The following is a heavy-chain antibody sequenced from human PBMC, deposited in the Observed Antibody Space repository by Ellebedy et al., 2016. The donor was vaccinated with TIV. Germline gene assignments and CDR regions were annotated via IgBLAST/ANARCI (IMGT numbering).Heavy chain of an antibody. CDR3: AREMGYDTLTGNYGMDV. J-gene: IGHJ6*02. CDR2: IYYSGST. Sequence: MPSETLSLTCAVYGGSFSGYSWSWIRQPPGKGLEWIGYIYYSGSTYYNPSLRSRVTISVDTSKNQFSLKLSSVTAADTAVYYCAREMGYDTLTGNYGMDVWGQGTTVTVSS. D-gene: IGHD3-9*01. V-gene: IGHV4-59*06. CDR1: GGSFSGYS.